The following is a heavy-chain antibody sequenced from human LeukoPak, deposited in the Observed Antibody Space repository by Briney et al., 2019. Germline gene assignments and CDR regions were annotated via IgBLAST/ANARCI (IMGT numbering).Heavy chain of an antibody. CDR3: ARVGPAAAGRGYWYFDL. J-gene: IGHJ2*01. CDR2: ISSSGYTM. CDR1: GFTFSAYY. V-gene: IGHV3-11*01. Sequence: GGSLRLSCAASGFTFSAYYMNWIRQAPGKGLEWVSYISSSGYTMYYADSVKGQFTISRDNAKNSLYLHMNSLSAGDTAVYYCARVGPAAAGRGYWYFDLWGRGTLVTVSS. D-gene: IGHD6-13*01.